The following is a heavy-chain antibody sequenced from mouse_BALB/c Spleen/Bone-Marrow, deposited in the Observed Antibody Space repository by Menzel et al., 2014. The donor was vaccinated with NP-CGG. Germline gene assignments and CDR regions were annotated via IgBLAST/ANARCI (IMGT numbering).Heavy chain of an antibody. V-gene: IGHV6-6*02. Sequence: EVKLVESGGGLVQPGGSMKLSCVASGFTFSNYWMNWVRQSPEKGLEWVAEIRLKSNNYATHYAESVKGRFTISRDDSKSSVYLQMNNLRAEDTGIYYCTRYYYGSSRGFAYWGQGTLVTVSA. CDR3: TRYYYGSSRGFAY. J-gene: IGHJ3*01. CDR1: GFTFSNYW. CDR2: IRLKSNNYAT. D-gene: IGHD1-1*01.